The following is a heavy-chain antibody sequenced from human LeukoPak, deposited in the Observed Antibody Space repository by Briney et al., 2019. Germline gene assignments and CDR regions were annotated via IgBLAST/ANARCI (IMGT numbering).Heavy chain of an antibody. CDR3: ARGWGSYWIWVFDY. CDR2: IYYSGST. J-gene: IGHJ4*02. V-gene: IGHV4-39*01. Sequence: SETLSLTCTVSGGSISSSSYYWGWIRQPPGKGLEWIGSIYYSGSTYHNPSLKSRVTISVDTSKNQFSLKLSSVTAADTAVYYCARGWGSYWIWVFDYWGQGTLVTVSS. CDR1: GGSISSSSYY. D-gene: IGHD1-26*01.